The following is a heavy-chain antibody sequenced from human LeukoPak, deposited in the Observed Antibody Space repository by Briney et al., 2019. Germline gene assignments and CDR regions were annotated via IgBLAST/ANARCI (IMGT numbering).Heavy chain of an antibody. CDR2: INYSGST. CDR3: ARHTAMVLWGYYYYYMDV. J-gene: IGHJ6*03. Sequence: SETLSLTCTVSGGSISRYYWSWIRQPPGKGLEWIGEINYSGSTNYNPSLKSRVTISVDTSKNQFSLKLSSVTAADTAVYYCARHTAMVLWGYYYYYMDVWGKGTTVTISS. CDR1: GGSISRYY. D-gene: IGHD5-18*01. V-gene: IGHV4-34*01.